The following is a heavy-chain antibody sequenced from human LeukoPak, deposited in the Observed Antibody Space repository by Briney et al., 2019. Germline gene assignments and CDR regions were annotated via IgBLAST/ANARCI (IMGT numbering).Heavy chain of an antibody. CDR3: ARGPRVGAAGFVSYHYIDV. Sequence: GGSLRLSCAASGFTVSSNYMSWVRQAPGKGLEWVSVTYSGGRTYYADSVKGRFTISRDSSKNSLYLQMNSLRAEDTAVYYCARGPRVGAAGFVSYHYIDVWGKGTTVTVSS. CDR2: TYSGGRT. V-gene: IGHV3-53*05. D-gene: IGHD1-26*01. CDR1: GFTVSSNY. J-gene: IGHJ6*03.